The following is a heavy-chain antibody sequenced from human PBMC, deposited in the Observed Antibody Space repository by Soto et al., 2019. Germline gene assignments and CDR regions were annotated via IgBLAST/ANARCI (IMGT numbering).Heavy chain of an antibody. J-gene: IGHJ5*02. CDR1: GGSISSSSYY. V-gene: IGHV4-39*01. Sequence: QLQLQESGPGLVKPSETLSLTCTVSGGSISSSSYYWGWIRQPPGKVLEWIGSIYYSGSTYYNPSLKSRVTISVDTSKNQFSLKLSSVTAADTAVYYCASAPRDFWSGIPKNWFDPWGQGTLVTVSS. D-gene: IGHD3-3*01. CDR2: IYYSGST. CDR3: ASAPRDFWSGIPKNWFDP.